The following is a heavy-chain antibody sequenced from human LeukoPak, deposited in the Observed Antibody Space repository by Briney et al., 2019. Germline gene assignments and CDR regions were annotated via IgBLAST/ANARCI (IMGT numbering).Heavy chain of an antibody. V-gene: IGHV4-59*12. J-gene: IGHJ4*02. Sequence: SETLSLTCTVSGGSISSYYWSWIRQPPGKGLEWIGYIYYSGSTNYNPSLKSRVTMSVDTSKNQFSLKLSSVTAADTAVYYCARVGPYYYDSSGYYGVSYFDYWGQGTLVTVSS. CDR3: ARVGPYYYDSSGYYGVSYFDY. D-gene: IGHD3-22*01. CDR1: GGSISSYY. CDR2: IYYSGST.